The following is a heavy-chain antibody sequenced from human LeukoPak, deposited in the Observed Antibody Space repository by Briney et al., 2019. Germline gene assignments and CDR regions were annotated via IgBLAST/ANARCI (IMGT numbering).Heavy chain of an antibody. V-gene: IGHV3-21*01. CDR1: GFTFSSYS. CDR2: ISSGSSYI. J-gene: IGHJ4*02. CDR3: ARDYSRVLDY. Sequence: GGSLRLSCAASGFTFSSYSMNWVRQAPGKGLEWVSAISSGSSYIYYADSMKGRFTISRDNAKNSLYLQMNSLRAGDTAVYYCARDYSRVLDYWGQGTLVTVSS. D-gene: IGHD6-13*01.